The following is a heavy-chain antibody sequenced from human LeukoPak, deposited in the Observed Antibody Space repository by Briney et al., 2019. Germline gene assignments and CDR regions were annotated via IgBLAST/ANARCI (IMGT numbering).Heavy chain of an antibody. Sequence: SETLSHTCTVSGGSISGYYWSWIRQPPGKGLEWIGYIYYSGSTNYNPSLKSRVTMSIDTSKNQFSLKLTSVTAADTAVYYCAAGTPALEFWGQGTLVTVSS. V-gene: IGHV4-59*08. CDR1: GGSISGYY. J-gene: IGHJ4*02. CDR2: IYYSGST. D-gene: IGHD2-15*01. CDR3: AAGTPALEF.